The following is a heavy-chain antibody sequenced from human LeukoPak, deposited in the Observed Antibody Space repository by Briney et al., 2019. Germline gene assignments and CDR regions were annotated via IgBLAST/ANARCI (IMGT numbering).Heavy chain of an antibody. V-gene: IGHV3-9*01. CDR1: GFTFDDYA. Sequence: GGSLRLSCAASGFTFDDYAMHWVRQAPGKGLKWVSGISWNSFTIGYADSVKGRFTISRDNAKNSLYLQMNSLRVEDTALYYCAKDIGRVDTASTYMDVWGKGTTVTISS. CDR3: AKDIGRVDTASTYMDV. CDR2: ISWNSFTI. D-gene: IGHD5-18*01. J-gene: IGHJ6*03.